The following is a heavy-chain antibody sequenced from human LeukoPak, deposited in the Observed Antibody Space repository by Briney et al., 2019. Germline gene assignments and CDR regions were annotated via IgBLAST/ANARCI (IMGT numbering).Heavy chain of an antibody. CDR3: ARDRVATTAARWYFDL. D-gene: IGHD5-24*01. CDR2: INHSGSI. CDR1: GGSFSGYY. J-gene: IGHJ2*01. V-gene: IGHV4-34*01. Sequence: SETLSLTCAVYGGSFSGYYWSWIRQPPGKGLGWIGEINHSGSINYNPSLKSRVTISVDTSKNQFSLKLSSVTAADTAVYYCARDRVATTAARWYFDLWGRGTLVTVSS.